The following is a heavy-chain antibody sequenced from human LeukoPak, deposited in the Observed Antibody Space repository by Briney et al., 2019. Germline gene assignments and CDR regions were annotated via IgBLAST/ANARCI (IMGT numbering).Heavy chain of an antibody. D-gene: IGHD2-15*01. V-gene: IGHV4-59*01. CDR2: IYYSGST. CDR3: ARGGYCSGGSCRDYFDY. CDR1: GGSISRYY. Sequence: SETLSLTCTVSGGSISRYYWSWIRQPPGKGLEWIGYIYYSGSTNYNPSLKSRVTISVDTSKNQFSLKLSSVTAADTAVYYCARGGYCSGGSCRDYFDYWGQGTLVTVSS. J-gene: IGHJ4*02.